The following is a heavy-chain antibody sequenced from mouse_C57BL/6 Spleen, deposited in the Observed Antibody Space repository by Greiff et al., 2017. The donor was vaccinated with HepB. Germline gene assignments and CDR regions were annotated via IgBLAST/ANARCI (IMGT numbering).Heavy chain of an antibody. CDR1: GYSITSGYY. CDR2: ISYDGSN. Sequence: DVKLQESGPGLVKPSQSLSLTCSVTGYSITSGYYWNWIRQFPGNKLEWMGYISYDGSNNYNPSLKNRISITRDTSKNQIFLKLNSVTTEDTATYYCAREGSYDYDGFAYWGQGTLVTVSA. J-gene: IGHJ3*01. D-gene: IGHD2-4*01. V-gene: IGHV3-6*01. CDR3: AREGSYDYDGFAY.